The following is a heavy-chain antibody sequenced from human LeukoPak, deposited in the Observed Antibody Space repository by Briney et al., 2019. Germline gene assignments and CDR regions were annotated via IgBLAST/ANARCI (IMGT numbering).Heavy chain of an antibody. D-gene: IGHD2-2*01. CDR1: GYTLTELS. V-gene: IGHV1-24*01. J-gene: IGHJ4*02. Sequence: ASVKVSCKVSGYTLTELSMHWVRQAPGKGLEWMGGFDPEDGETIYAQKFQGRVTMTEDTSTDTAYMELSSLRSEDTAVYYCAREVLYCSSTSCPWGDYWGQGTLVTVSS. CDR3: AREVLYCSSTSCPWGDY. CDR2: FDPEDGET.